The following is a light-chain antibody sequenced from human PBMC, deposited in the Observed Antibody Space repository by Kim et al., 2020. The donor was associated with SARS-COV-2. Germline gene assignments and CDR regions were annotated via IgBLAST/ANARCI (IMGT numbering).Light chain of an antibody. CDR2: KTS. V-gene: IGKV1-5*03. CDR1: QNINTW. CDR3: QQYNTYST. Sequence: SVFVGDRVTITCRASQNINTWLAWYQQKPGKAPKVLFYKTSNLKSGVPSRFSGSGSGTEFTLTFSSLQPDDFATYYVQQYNTYSTFGHGTKVDIK. J-gene: IGKJ1*01.